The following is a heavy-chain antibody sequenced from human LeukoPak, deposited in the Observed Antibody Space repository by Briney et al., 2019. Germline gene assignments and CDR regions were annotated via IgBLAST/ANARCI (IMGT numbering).Heavy chain of an antibody. V-gene: IGHV3-33*01. D-gene: IGHD3-10*01. CDR2: IWYDGSND. J-gene: IGHJ3*02. CDR1: GFTFSSYG. Sequence: GGSLRLSCVASGFTFSSYGMHWVRQAPGKGLEWVAVIWYDGSNDYYADSVKGRFTVSRDNSMDTLYLQMNSLRPEDTAVYYCARGGRWFGELLFDAFDIWGQGTVVTVSS. CDR3: ARGGRWFGELLFDAFDI.